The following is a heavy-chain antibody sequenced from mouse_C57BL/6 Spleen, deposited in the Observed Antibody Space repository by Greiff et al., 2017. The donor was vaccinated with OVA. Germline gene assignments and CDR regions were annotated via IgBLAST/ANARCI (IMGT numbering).Heavy chain of an antibody. CDR2: IYPSDSET. CDR1: GYTFTSYW. Sequence: QVQLQQPGAELVRPGSSVKLSCKASGYTFTSYWMDWVKQRPGQGLEWIGNIYPSDSETHYNQKFKDKATLTVDKSSSTAYMQLSSLTSEDSAVYYCARGGDLSWFAYWGQGTLVTVSA. J-gene: IGHJ3*01. CDR3: ARGGDLSWFAY. D-gene: IGHD2-13*01. V-gene: IGHV1-61*01.